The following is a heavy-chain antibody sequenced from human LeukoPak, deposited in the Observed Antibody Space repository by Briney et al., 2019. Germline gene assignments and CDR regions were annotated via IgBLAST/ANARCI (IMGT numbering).Heavy chain of an antibody. CDR3: ARVGSVYYYYYGMDV. Sequence: ASVKVSCKASGYTFTSYYMHWVRQAPGQGLEWMGIINPSGGSTSYAQKFQGRVTMTRDTSTSTVYMELSSLRSEDTAVYYCARVGSVYYYYYGMDVWGQGTTVTVSS. CDR1: GYTFTSYY. J-gene: IGHJ6*02. V-gene: IGHV1-46*01. CDR2: INPSGGST.